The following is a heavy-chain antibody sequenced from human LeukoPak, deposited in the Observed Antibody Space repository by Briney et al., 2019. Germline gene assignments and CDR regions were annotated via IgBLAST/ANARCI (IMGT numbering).Heavy chain of an antibody. D-gene: IGHD7-27*01. J-gene: IGHJ3*02. V-gene: IGHV1-18*01. CDR3: ARALRPITGGHDAFDI. CDR1: GYTFTSYG. Sequence: ASVKVSCKASGYTFTSYGISWVRQAPGQGLEWMGWISAYNGNTNYAQKLQGRVTMTTDTSTSTAYMELRSLRSDDTAVYYCARALRPITGGHDAFDIWGQGTMVTVSS. CDR2: ISAYNGNT.